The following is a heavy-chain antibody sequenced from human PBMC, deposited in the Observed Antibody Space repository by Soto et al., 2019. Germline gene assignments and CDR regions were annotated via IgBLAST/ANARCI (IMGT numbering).Heavy chain of an antibody. J-gene: IGHJ6*03. V-gene: IGHV3-23*01. CDR1: GFIFSNYA. CDR2: FGGSGGT. Sequence: EVQVLESGGGLVQPGGSLRLSCVGSGFIFSNYAMAWVRQAPGKGLEWVSGFGGSGGTYYADSVKGWYTISRDNSKNTLYLQMNSLRVEDTAVYYCAKSQSSLYYMDVWGKGTAVTVSS. CDR3: AKSQSSLYYMDV.